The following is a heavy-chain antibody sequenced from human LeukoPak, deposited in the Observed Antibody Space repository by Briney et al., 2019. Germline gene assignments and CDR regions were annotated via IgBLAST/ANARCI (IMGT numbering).Heavy chain of an antibody. CDR2: INHSGRT. J-gene: IGHJ6*03. CDR1: GGSFSGYY. Sequence: SETLSLTCAVYGGSFSGYYWSWIRQPPGKGLEWIGEINHSGRTNYNPSLKSRVTISVDTSKNQFSLKLSSVTAADTAVYYCARGRNRYYYYMDVWGKGTTVTVSS. D-gene: IGHD1-14*01. CDR3: ARGRNRYYYYMDV. V-gene: IGHV4-34*01.